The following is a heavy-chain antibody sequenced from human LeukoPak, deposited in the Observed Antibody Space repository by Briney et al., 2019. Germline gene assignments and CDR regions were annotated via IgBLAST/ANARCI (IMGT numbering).Heavy chain of an antibody. J-gene: IGHJ4*02. CDR1: GFTFSSYA. Sequence: GGSLRFSCAASGFTFSSYAMSWVRQAPGKGLEWVSVISDSGSNTFYAASVKGRFSISRDNSKNTLFLQMNSLRAEDTALYYCAKGKSGGCYSGIDNWGQGTLVTVSS. CDR3: AKGKSGGCYSGIDN. V-gene: IGHV3-23*01. D-gene: IGHD2-15*01. CDR2: ISDSGSNT.